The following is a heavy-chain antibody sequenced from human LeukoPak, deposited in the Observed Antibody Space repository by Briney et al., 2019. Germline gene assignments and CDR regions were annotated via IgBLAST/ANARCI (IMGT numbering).Heavy chain of an antibody. CDR3: ARGPYCSSTSCYAVAFDY. D-gene: IGHD2-2*01. CDR2: VNHSGST. Sequence: SETLSLTCAVYGGSFSGYYWSWIRQPPGKGLEWIGEVNHSGSTNYNPSLKSRVTISVDTSKNQFSLKLSSVTAADTAVYYCARGPYCSSTSCYAVAFDYWGQGTLVTVSS. V-gene: IGHV4-34*01. CDR1: GGSFSGYY. J-gene: IGHJ4*02.